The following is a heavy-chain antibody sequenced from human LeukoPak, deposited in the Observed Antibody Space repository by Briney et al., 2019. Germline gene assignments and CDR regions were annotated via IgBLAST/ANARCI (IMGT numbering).Heavy chain of an antibody. J-gene: IGHJ4*02. D-gene: IGHD3-22*01. Sequence: SETLSLTCTVSGGSISSSSYYWGWIRQPPGKGLEWIGGIYYSGSTYYNPSLKSRVTISVDTSKNQFSLRLSSVTAADTAVYYCARVEAWLSLPYYFGYWGQGTLVTVSS. CDR3: ARVEAWLSLPYYFGY. CDR2: IYYSGST. CDR1: GGSISSSSYY. V-gene: IGHV4-39*07.